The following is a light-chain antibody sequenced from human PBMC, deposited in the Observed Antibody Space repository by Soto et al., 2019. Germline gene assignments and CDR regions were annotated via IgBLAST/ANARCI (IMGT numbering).Light chain of an antibody. CDR3: SAWDDSLNGPV. CDR2: ASD. CDR1: GSNIGSNP. J-gene: IGLJ2*01. Sequence: QSVLTQPPSASGTPGQRVSISCSGGGSNIGSNPVNWYQQLPGTAPKLLIYASDQRPSGVPDRFSGSKSGTSASLAISGLQSEDETDYSCSAWDDSLNGPVFGGGTQLTVL. V-gene: IGLV1-44*01.